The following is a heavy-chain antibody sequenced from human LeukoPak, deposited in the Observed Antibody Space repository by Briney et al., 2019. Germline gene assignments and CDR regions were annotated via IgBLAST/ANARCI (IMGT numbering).Heavy chain of an antibody. D-gene: IGHD3-16*01. CDR3: AKGEGEN. V-gene: IGHV3-30*18. Sequence: PGRSLRLSCAASGFTFSSYGMPWVRQAPGKGLEWVAVTSFDGTKKHYTESVKGRFTISRDNSKNTLHLQMNSLRAEDTAVYYCAKGEGENWGQGTLVTVSS. CDR1: GFTFSSYG. CDR2: TSFDGTKK. J-gene: IGHJ4*02.